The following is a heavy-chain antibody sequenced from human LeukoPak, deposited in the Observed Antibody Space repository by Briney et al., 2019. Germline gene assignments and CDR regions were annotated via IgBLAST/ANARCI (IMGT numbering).Heavy chain of an antibody. D-gene: IGHD3-22*01. J-gene: IGHJ4*02. Sequence: GRSLRLSCAASGFTFNSYGMHWVRQAPGKGLEWVADIWFDGKNEHFADSVKGRFTISRDNAKNSLYLQMNSLRAEDTAVYCCARGSTYYDSSGQVPFDYWGQGTLVTVSS. CDR2: IWFDGKNE. CDR1: GFTFNSYG. V-gene: IGHV3-33*01. CDR3: ARGSTYYDSSGQVPFDY.